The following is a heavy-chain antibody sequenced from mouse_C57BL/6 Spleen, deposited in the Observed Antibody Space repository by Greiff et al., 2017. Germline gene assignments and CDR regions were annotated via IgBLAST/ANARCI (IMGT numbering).Heavy chain of an antibody. CDR3: AKGDYGYDPFAY. Sequence: VQLKESGPELVKPGASVKISCKASGYAFSSSWMNWVKQRPGKGLEWIGRIYPGDGDTNYNGKFKGKATLTADKSSSTAYMQLSSLTSEDSAVYFCAKGDYGYDPFAYWGQGTLVTVSA. V-gene: IGHV1-82*01. D-gene: IGHD2-2*01. CDR2: IYPGDGDT. CDR1: GYAFSSSW. J-gene: IGHJ3*01.